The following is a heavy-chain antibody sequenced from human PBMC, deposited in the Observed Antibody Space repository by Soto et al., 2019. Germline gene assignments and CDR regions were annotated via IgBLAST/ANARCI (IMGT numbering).Heavy chain of an antibody. D-gene: IGHD5-12*01. V-gene: IGHV2-5*02. CDR1: GFSLSTSGLG. J-gene: IGHJ4*02. Sequence: QITLKESGPTLVKPTQTLTLTCTFSGFSLSTSGLGVGWIRQPPGKALEWLALIYWDYDKRYSPSLKSRLTITKDTSKNLVVLTMTNMDPVDTATYYCAHSIVATTGGYFDYWGQGTLVTVSS. CDR3: AHSIVATTGGYFDY. CDR2: IYWDYDK.